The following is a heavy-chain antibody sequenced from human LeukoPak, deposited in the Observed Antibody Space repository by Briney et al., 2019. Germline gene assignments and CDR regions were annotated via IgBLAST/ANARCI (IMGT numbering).Heavy chain of an antibody. CDR1: GFTFSSYW. Sequence: GGSLRLSCAAPGFTFSSYWMHWVRQAPGKALVYVSRINSDGSSTSYADSVKGRFTISRDNAKNTLYLQMNSLRAEDTAVYYCARDNTVTTYPFDYWGQGTLVTVSS. V-gene: IGHV3-74*01. CDR3: ARDNTVTTYPFDY. CDR2: INSDGSST. J-gene: IGHJ4*02. D-gene: IGHD4-17*01.